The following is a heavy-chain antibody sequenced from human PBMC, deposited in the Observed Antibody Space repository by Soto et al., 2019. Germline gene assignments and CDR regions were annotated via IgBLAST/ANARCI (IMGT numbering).Heavy chain of an antibody. CDR1: GFSLSTSGVG. CDR2: IYWNDDK. Sequence: KESGPTLVKPTQTLTLTCTFSGFSLSTSGVGVGWIRQPPGKALEWLALIYWNDDKRYSPSLKSRLTITKDTSKNQVVLTMTNMDPVDTATYYCARFIAARRMAFPDYWGKGTLVTVSS. D-gene: IGHD6-6*01. J-gene: IGHJ4*02. V-gene: IGHV2-5*01. CDR3: ARFIAARRMAFPDY.